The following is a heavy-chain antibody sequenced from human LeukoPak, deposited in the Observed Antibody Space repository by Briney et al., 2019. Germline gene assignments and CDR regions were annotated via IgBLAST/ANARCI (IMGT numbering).Heavy chain of an antibody. CDR1: GDSISSSSYF. CDR2: VYNTGST. D-gene: IGHD3-16*02. CDR3: ARQAYGIMLGGVVAQYLDY. J-gene: IGHJ4*02. V-gene: IGHV4-39*01. Sequence: SETLSLTCTVSGDSISSSSYFWGWVRQPPGQGLEWIGTVYNTGSTYDNPSLKSRVAISVDTSKNQVSLKMTSVTAADSAIYYCARQAYGIMLGGVVAQYLDYWGQGILVTVSA.